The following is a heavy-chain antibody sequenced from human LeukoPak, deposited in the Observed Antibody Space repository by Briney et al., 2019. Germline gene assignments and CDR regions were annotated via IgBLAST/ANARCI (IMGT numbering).Heavy chain of an antibody. CDR3: ASGYSSSYGY. V-gene: IGHV4-34*01. J-gene: IGHJ4*02. D-gene: IGHD6-13*01. CDR1: GGSFSGYY. CDR2: INHSGST. Sequence: PSETLSLTCAVYGGSFSGYYWSWIRQPPGKGLEWIGEINHSGSTNYNPSLKSRVTISVDTSKNQFSLKLSSVTAADTAVYYCASGYSSSYGYWGQGTLVTASS.